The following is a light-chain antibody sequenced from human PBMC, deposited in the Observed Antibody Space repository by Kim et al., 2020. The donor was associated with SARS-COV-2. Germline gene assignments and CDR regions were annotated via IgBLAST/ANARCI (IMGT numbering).Light chain of an antibody. CDR3: QQYGSSPGT. Sequence: LSPGERATLSCRASQSVSSSYLAWYQQKPGQAPRLLIYGASSRATGIPDRFSGSGSGTDFTLNISRLEPEDFAVYYCQQYGSSPGTFGQGTKLEI. J-gene: IGKJ2*01. CDR1: QSVSSSY. V-gene: IGKV3-20*01. CDR2: GAS.